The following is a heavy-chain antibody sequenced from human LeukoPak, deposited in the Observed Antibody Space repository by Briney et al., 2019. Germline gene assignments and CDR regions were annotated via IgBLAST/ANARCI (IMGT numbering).Heavy chain of an antibody. J-gene: IGHJ4*02. CDR2: IIPILGIA. Sequence: GASVTVSCKASGGTFSSYAISWVRQAPGQGLEWMGRIIPILGIANYAQKFQGRVTITADKSTSTAYMELSSLRSEDTAVYYCAREGLNGGNSPYWGQGTLVTVSS. CDR3: AREGLNGGNSPY. CDR1: GGTFSSYA. V-gene: IGHV1-69*04. D-gene: IGHD4-23*01.